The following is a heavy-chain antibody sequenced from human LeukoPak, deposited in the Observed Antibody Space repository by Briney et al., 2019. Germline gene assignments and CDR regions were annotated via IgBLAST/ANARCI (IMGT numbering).Heavy chain of an antibody. J-gene: IGHJ4*02. CDR2: INPNNGAT. CDR3: ATGLGVLDPEANS. V-gene: IGHV1-2*02. Sequence: GASVKVSCKASRYSFTDYYMHWVRQAPGQGLEWMGWINPNNGATNYARKFQGRVTMTRDTSISTAYMELTRLRPDDTAVYYCATGLGVLDPEANSWGQGTLVTVSS. D-gene: IGHD3/OR15-3a*01. CDR1: RYSFTDYY.